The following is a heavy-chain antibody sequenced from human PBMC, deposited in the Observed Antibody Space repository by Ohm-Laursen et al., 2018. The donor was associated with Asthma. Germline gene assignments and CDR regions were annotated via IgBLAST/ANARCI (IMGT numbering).Heavy chain of an antibody. CDR1: GFTFDDYA. D-gene: IGHD5-24*01. V-gene: IGHV3-9*01. J-gene: IGHJ6*02. CDR2: ISWNSGSI. Sequence: SLRLSCAATGFTFDDYAMHWVRQAPGKGLEWVSGISWNSGSIVYADSVKGRFTISRDNAKNSLYLQMNSLRAEDTALYYCAKDIKVTSGYNYPYYYYCGMDVWGQGTTVTVSS. CDR3: AKDIKVTSGYNYPYYYYCGMDV.